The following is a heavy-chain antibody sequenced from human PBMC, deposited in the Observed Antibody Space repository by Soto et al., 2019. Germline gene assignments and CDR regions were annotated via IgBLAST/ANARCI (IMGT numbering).Heavy chain of an antibody. V-gene: IGHV1-3*01. D-gene: IGHD3-16*01. CDR1: GYTFTSYA. CDR3: ARHLKNLYRLYVLNH. Sequence: ASVKVSCKASGYTFTSYAMHWVRQAPGQRLEWMGWINAGNGNTKYSQKFQGRVTITRDTSASTAYMELSSLRSEDTAVYYCARHLKNLYRLYVLNHWGQGNLVPVSS. CDR2: INAGNGNT. J-gene: IGHJ5*02.